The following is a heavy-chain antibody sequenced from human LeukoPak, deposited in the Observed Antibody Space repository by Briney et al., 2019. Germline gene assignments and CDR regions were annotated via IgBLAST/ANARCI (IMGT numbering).Heavy chain of an antibody. CDR1: GFSLSTSGMC. D-gene: IGHD6-13*01. CDR2: IGWDDDK. V-gene: IGHV2-70*11. Sequence: SGPTLVNPTQTLTLTCTFSGFSLSTSGMCVSWIRQPPGKALEWLARIGWDDDKYYSTSLKTRLTISKDTSKNQVVLTMTNMDPVDTATYYCAHELGYYYYMDVWGKGTTVTVSS. J-gene: IGHJ6*03. CDR3: AHELGYYYYMDV.